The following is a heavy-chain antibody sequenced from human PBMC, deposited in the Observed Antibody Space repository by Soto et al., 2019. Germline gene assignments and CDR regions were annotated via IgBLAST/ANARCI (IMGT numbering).Heavy chain of an antibody. J-gene: IGHJ5*02. CDR2: INHSGST. D-gene: IGHD3-3*01. CDR3: ARGRITIFGPRGGGFDP. Sequence: SETLSLTCAVYGGSFSGYYWSWIRQPPGKGLEWIGEINHSGSTNYNPSLKSRVTISVDTSKNQFSLKLSSVTAADTAVYYCARGRITIFGPRGGGFDPWGQGTLVTVSS. CDR1: GGSFSGYY. V-gene: IGHV4-34*01.